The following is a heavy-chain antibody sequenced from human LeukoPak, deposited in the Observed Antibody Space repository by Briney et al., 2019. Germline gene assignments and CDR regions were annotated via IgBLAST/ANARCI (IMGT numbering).Heavy chain of an antibody. Sequence: PGRSLRLSCAASGFTFNDYAMHWVRQAPGQGLEWVAVMSFDGSNQYYADSVKGRLTISRDNSENTLFLQMNSLRPEDTALYYCARDPRRSSQPSYFDSWGHGTLVTVSS. V-gene: IGHV3-30*04. J-gene: IGHJ4*01. CDR2: MSFDGSNQ. CDR1: GFTFNDYA. D-gene: IGHD6-13*01. CDR3: ARDPRRSSQPSYFDS.